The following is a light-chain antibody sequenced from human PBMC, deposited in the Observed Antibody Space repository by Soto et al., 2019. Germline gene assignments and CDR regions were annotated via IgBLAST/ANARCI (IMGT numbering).Light chain of an antibody. Sequence: DIQMTQSPSSLSASVGDRVTITCQASRDIHNYLSWSQQKPGKAPKLLIYDASNLETGVPSRFSGSGSGTDFTFTINSLQPEDIATYYCQQYETLPVTFGQGTKLEIK. CDR2: DAS. V-gene: IGKV1-33*01. CDR3: QQYETLPVT. J-gene: IGKJ2*01. CDR1: RDIHNY.